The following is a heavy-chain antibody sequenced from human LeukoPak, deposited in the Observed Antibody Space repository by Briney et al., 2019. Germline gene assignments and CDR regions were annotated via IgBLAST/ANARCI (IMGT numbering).Heavy chain of an antibody. Sequence: ASVKVSCTASGYTFTGYYMHWVRQAPGQGLEWMGWINPNSGGTNYAQKFQGRVTMTRDTSISTAYMELSRLRSDDTAVYYCARAEGLLHIIPDYWGQGTLVTVSS. CDR2: INPNSGGT. J-gene: IGHJ4*02. D-gene: IGHD2-21*01. CDR1: GYTFTGYY. CDR3: ARAEGLLHIIPDY. V-gene: IGHV1-2*02.